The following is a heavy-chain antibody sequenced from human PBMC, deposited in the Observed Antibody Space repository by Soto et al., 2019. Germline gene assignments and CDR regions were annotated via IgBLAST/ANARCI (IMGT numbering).Heavy chain of an antibody. CDR1: GVSISSYS. CDR3: ARGGWDSSGYYFDY. D-gene: IGHD3-22*01. V-gene: IGHV4-59*12. CDR2: IYYSGST. Sequence: SETRSLTCTVSGVSISSYSWSWIRQPPGKGLEWIGYIYYSGSTNYNPSLKSRVTISVDTSKNQFSLKLSSVTAADTAVYYCARGGWDSSGYYFDYWGQGTLVTVS. J-gene: IGHJ4*02.